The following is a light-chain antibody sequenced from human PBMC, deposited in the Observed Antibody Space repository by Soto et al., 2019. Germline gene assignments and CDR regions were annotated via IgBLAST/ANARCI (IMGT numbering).Light chain of an antibody. CDR3: SSYTSSSTPIVV. CDR1: SSDVGGYNY. V-gene: IGLV2-14*01. J-gene: IGLJ2*01. CDR2: DVS. Sequence: QSALTQPASVSGSPGQSITISCTGTSSDVGGYNYVSWYQQHPGKAPKLMIYDVSNRPSGVSNRFSGSKSGNTASLTISGLQAEDEVDYYGSSYTSSSTPIVVFGGGTKLTVL.